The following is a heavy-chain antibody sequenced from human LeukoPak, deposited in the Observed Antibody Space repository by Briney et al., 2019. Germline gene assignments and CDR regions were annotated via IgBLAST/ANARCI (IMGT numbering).Heavy chain of an antibody. CDR1: GGSISSGDYY. Sequence: SGTLSLTCTVSGGSISSGDYYWSWISQPPGKGLEWIGYIYYSGSTYYNPSLKSRVTISVDTSKNQFSLKLSSVTAADTAVYYCARGRFGVKGAFDIWGQGTMVTVSS. J-gene: IGHJ3*02. CDR2: IYYSGST. V-gene: IGHV4-30-4*01. D-gene: IGHD3-10*01. CDR3: ARGRFGVKGAFDI.